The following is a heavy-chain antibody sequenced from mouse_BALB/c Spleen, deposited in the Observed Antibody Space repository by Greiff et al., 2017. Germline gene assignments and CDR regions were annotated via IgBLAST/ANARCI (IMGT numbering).Heavy chain of an antibody. V-gene: IGHV5-17*02. CDR3: ARRYGNYDYYAMDY. J-gene: IGHJ4*01. CDR2: ISSGSSTI. Sequence: DVQLVESGGGLVQPGGSRKLSCAASGFTFSSFGMHWVRQAPEKGLEWVAYISSGSSTIYYADTVKGRFTISRDNPKNTLFLQMTSLRSEDTAMYYCARRYGNYDYYAMDYWGQGTSVTVSS. CDR1: GFTFSSFG. D-gene: IGHD2-10*02.